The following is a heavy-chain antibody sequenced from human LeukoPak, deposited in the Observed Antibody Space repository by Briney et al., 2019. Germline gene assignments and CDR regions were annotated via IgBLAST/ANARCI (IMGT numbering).Heavy chain of an antibody. CDR1: GFTFSSYA. Sequence: GGSLRLSCAASGFTFSSYAMHWVRQAPGKGLEWVAAISYDGTNKYYGDSVKGRFTISRDNSKNTLYLQVTSLRVEDSAMYYCARSGGSVWYGMDYWGQGTLVTVSS. CDR2: ISYDGTNK. D-gene: IGHD6-13*01. CDR3: ARSGGSVWYGMDY. V-gene: IGHV3-30-3*01. J-gene: IGHJ4*02.